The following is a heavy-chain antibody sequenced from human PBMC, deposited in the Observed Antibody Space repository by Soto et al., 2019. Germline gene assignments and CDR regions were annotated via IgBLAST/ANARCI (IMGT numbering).Heavy chain of an antibody. CDR1: GFTFAGYA. CDR3: AKDRGSGNYGVLKDFEY. J-gene: IGHJ4*02. D-gene: IGHD1-26*01. V-gene: IGHV3-23*01. Sequence: EVQLLESGGGLVQPGGSLRLSCESSGFTFAGYAINWVCQAPGKGLECVSAMSGSGAKTFYADSVKGRFTISRDNSKNTVYLQMNSLRGDDTAIYFCAKDRGSGNYGVLKDFEYWGQGTLVTVSS. CDR2: MSGSGAKT.